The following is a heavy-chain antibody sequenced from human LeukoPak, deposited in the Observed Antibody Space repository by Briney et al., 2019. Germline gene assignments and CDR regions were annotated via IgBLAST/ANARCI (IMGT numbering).Heavy chain of an antibody. Sequence: SETLSLTCTVSGGSISSYYWSWIRQPPGKGLEWIGYIYYSGSTNYSPSLKSRVTISVDTSKNQFSLKLSSVTAADTAVYYCARGYYGSGGSGYYYYGMDVWGQGTTVTVSS. J-gene: IGHJ6*02. CDR1: GGSISSYY. D-gene: IGHD3-10*01. CDR2: IYYSGST. V-gene: IGHV4-59*01. CDR3: ARGYYGSGGSGYYYYGMDV.